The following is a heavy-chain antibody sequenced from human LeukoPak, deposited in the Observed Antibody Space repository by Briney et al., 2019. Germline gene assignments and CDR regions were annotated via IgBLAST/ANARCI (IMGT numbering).Heavy chain of an antibody. CDR2: IYSGGST. J-gene: IGHJ4*02. V-gene: IGHV3-53*01. D-gene: IGHD2-2*01. CDR1: GFTVSSNY. CDR3: ARDLGYCSSTSCYMTDY. Sequence: LPGGSLRLSCAASGFTVSSNYMSWVRQAPGKGLEWVSVIYSGGSTYYADSVKGRFTISRDNSKNTLYLQMNSLRAEDTAVYYCARDLGYCSSTSCYMTDYWGQGTLVTVSS.